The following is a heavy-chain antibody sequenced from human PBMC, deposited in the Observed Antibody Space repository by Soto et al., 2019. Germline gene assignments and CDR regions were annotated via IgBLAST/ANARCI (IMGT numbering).Heavy chain of an antibody. CDR1: GFTFSSYG. CDR3: AREIWLYDSSGYYSYFDY. CDR2: IWYDGSNK. J-gene: IGHJ4*02. V-gene: IGHV3-33*01. D-gene: IGHD3-22*01. Sequence: PGGSLRLSCAASGFTFSSYGMHWVRQAPGKGLEWVAVIWYDGSNKYYADSVKGRFTISRDNSKNTLYLQMNSLRAEDTAVYYCAREIWLYDSSGYYSYFDYWGQGTLVTVSS.